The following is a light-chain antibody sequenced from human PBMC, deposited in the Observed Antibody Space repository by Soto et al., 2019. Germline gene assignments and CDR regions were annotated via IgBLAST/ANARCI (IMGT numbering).Light chain of an antibody. CDR2: EVS. V-gene: IGLV2-14*01. CDR1: SSDVGGYNY. CDR3: SSYTSSSTYV. Sequence: QSVLTQPASVSGSPGQSITISCTGTSSDVGGYNYVSWYQQHPGKAPKLMIYEVSNRPPGVSNRFSGCKHANTASLTISGLHAEDEDDYYCSSYTSSSTYVFGTGTKVTGL. J-gene: IGLJ1*01.